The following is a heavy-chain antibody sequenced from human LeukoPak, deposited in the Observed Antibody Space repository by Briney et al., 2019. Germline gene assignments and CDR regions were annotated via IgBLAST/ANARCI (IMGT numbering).Heavy chain of an antibody. Sequence: GGSLRLSCAASGFTFSSYAMSWVRQAPGKGLEWVSAISGSGGSTYYADSVKGRFTISRDNSKNTLYLQMDSLRAEDTAVYYCAKDFEGSGDAFDIWGQGTMVTVSS. J-gene: IGHJ3*02. CDR1: GFTFSSYA. CDR2: ISGSGGST. D-gene: IGHD6-19*01. CDR3: AKDFEGSGDAFDI. V-gene: IGHV3-23*01.